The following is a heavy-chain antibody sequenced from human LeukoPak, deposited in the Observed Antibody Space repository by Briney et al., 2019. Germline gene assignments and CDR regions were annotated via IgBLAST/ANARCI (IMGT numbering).Heavy chain of an antibody. V-gene: IGHV3-15*01. CDR1: GFSFSKAW. Sequence: GGSLRLSXAASGFSFSKAWMSWVRQAPGKGLEWVGRIKSKTDGETIQYAAPVEGRFTISRDDSKNTLDLQMNSLKTEDTAVYYCTTDSRTAAPPHFDYWGQGSLVTVSS. D-gene: IGHD6-13*01. CDR3: TTDSRTAAPPHFDY. CDR2: IKSKTDGETI. J-gene: IGHJ4*02.